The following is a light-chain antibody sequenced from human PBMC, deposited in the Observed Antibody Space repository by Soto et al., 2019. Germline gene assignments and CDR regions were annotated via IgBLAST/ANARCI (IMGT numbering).Light chain of an antibody. CDR2: GAS. J-gene: IGKJ4*01. CDR3: KQFSSYPLT. V-gene: IGKV3-20*01. Sequence: EIVLTQSPGTLSLSRGERATLSCRASESISSRYLAWYQQKPGQAPRLLIYGASSRATGIQDRFSGSGSGTDFTLTIRRLEPEDFAVYYCKQFSSYPLTVGRGTQVDI. CDR1: ESISSRY.